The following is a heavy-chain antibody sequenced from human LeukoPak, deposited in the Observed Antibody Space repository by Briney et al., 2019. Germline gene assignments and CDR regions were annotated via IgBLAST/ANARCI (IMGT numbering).Heavy chain of an antibody. Sequence: GASVKVSCKASGYTFTSYGISWVRRAPGQGLEWMGWISGYNGNTNYAQQKLQGRVTMTTDTSTSTAYMELRSLRSDDTAVYYCARDLKRGYSSGRYSWGTGSSNDYWGQGTLVTVSS. J-gene: IGHJ4*02. CDR3: ARDLKRGYSSGRYSWGTGSSNDY. CDR1: GYTFTSYG. CDR2: ISGYNGNT. D-gene: IGHD6-19*01. V-gene: IGHV1-18*01.